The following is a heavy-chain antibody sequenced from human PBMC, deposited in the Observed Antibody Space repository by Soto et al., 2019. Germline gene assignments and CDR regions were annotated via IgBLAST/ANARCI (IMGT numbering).Heavy chain of an antibody. CDR2: IYYSGST. D-gene: IGHD6-13*01. J-gene: IGHJ4*02. Sequence: SETLSLTCTVSGGSISSYYGGWFRQPPGKGLEWIGYIYYSGSTTYNPSLKSRVTISVDTSKNQFSLKLSSVTAADTAVYYCARRKQPTHFDYWGQGTLVTVSS. V-gene: IGHV4-59*08. CDR1: GGSISSYY. CDR3: ARRKQPTHFDY.